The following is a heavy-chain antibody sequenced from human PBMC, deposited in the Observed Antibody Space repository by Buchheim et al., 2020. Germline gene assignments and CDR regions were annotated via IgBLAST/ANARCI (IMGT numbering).Heavy chain of an antibody. D-gene: IGHD2-2*01. V-gene: IGHV1-8*01. CDR3: ARGSLGDIVVVPAGATNWFDP. J-gene: IGHJ5*02. Sequence: QVQLVQSGAEVKKPGASMKVSCKASGYTFTSYDINWVRQATGQGLEWMGWMNPNSGNTGYAQKFQGRVTMTRNTPISTAYMELSSLRSEDTAVYYCARGSLGDIVVVPAGATNWFDPWGQGTL. CDR2: MNPNSGNT. CDR1: GYTFTSYD.